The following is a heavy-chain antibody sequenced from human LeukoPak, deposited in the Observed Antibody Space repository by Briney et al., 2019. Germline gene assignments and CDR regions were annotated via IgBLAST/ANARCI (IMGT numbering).Heavy chain of an antibody. CDR2: IHPTTVIT. Sequence: ASVTVSCKASGYSFTSHQMHWVRQAPGQGLEWVGIIHPTTVITMYAQKFQGRVTMTRDTSISTAYMELSRLRSDDTAVYYCAGERPYYYDSSGYVHWGQGTLVTVSS. CDR1: GYSFTSHQ. CDR3: AGERPYYYDSSGYVH. D-gene: IGHD3-22*01. V-gene: IGHV1-46*01. J-gene: IGHJ4*02.